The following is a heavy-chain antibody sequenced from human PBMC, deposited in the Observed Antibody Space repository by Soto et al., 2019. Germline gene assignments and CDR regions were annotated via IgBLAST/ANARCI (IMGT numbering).Heavy chain of an antibody. CDR2: IYWDDDK. CDR3: AHSRYCSSTSCSYFDY. V-gene: IGHV2-5*02. Sequence: QITLKESGPTLVKPTQTLTLTCTFSGFSLSTSGVGVGWIRQPPGKALEWLALIYWDDDKRYSPSLKSRLTITKDPSKNQVVLTMTNMDPVDTATYYCAHSRYCSSTSCSYFDYWGQGTLVTVSS. CDR1: GFSLSTSGVG. D-gene: IGHD2-2*01. J-gene: IGHJ4*02.